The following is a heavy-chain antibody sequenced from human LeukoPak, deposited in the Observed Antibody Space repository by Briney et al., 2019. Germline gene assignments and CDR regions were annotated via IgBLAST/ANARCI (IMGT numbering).Heavy chain of an antibody. Sequence: PSQTLSLTCTVSGGSISSGDYYWSWIRQPPGKGLEWIGYIYYSGSTYYNPSLKSRVTISVDTSKNQFSLKLSSVTAADTAVYYCARHPFATVTTFDYWGQGTLVTVSS. CDR3: ARHPFATVTTFDY. D-gene: IGHD4-17*01. J-gene: IGHJ4*02. CDR2: IYYSGST. CDR1: GGSISSGDYY. V-gene: IGHV4-30-4*01.